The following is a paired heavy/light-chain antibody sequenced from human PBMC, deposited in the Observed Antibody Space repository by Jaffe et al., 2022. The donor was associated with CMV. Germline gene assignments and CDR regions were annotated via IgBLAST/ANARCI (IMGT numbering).Heavy chain of an antibody. CDR2: IIPIFGAA. Sequence: QVQLVQSGAEAKKPGSSVKVSCKASGGTFNSYAISWVRQAPGQGLEWMGAIIPIFGAANYAQRFQGRVTITADESTTTAYMELSSLRSEDTAVYYCARDPHIVGVIIDFYYGLDVWGQGTTVTVSS. D-gene: IGHD1-26*01. J-gene: IGHJ6*02. V-gene: IGHV1-69*01. CDR1: GGTFNSYA. CDR3: ARDPHIVGVIIDFYYGLDV.
Light chain of an antibody. V-gene: IGLV3-19*01. CDR3: GSRDSSGNHRI. CDR1: GLRNYY. CDR2: GED. J-gene: IGLJ2*01. Sequence: SSELTQDPIVSVALGQTVKITCQGDGLRNYYASWYQQKPGQAPVLVFYGEDNRPSGIPDRFSGSRSGTTASLTIAGTQAEDEADYFCGSRDSSGNHRIFGGGTKLTVL.